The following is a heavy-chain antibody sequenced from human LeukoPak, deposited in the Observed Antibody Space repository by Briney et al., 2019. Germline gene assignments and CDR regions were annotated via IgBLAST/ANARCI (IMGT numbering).Heavy chain of an antibody. D-gene: IGHD3-10*01. CDR1: GGSISSSSYY. CDR3: ARVGATMVRGVIGPDY. Sequence: SETLSLTCTVSGGSISSSSYYWGWIRQPPGKGLEWIGSIYHSGSTYYNPSLKSRVTISVDTSKNQFSLKLSSVTAADTAVYYCARVGATMVRGVIGPDYWGQGTLVTVSS. CDR2: IYHSGST. J-gene: IGHJ4*02. V-gene: IGHV4-39*07.